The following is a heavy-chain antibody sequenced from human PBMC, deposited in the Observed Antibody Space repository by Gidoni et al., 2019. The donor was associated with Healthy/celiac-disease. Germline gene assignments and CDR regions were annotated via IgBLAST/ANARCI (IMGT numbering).Heavy chain of an antibody. V-gene: IGHV3-33*01. CDR2: IWYDGSNK. D-gene: IGHD6-19*01. CDR3: ARGKVPSQGIAVAGALFDY. CDR1: GFTFSSYG. J-gene: IGHJ4*02. Sequence: QVQLVESGGGVVQPGRSLRLSCAASGFTFSSYGMHWVRQAPGKGLEWVAVIWYDGSNKYYADSVKGRFTISRDNSKNTLYLQMNSLRAEDTAVYYCARGKVPSQGIAVAGALFDYWGQGTLVTVSS.